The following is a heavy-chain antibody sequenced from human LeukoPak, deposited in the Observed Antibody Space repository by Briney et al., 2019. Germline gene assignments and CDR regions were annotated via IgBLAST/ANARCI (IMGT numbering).Heavy chain of an antibody. D-gene: IGHD6-13*01. CDR1: EFTFSVYA. V-gene: IGHV3-30*09. Sequence: GGSLRLSCAASEFTFSVYAMHWVRQAPGKGLEWVSVISYDGTNKHYADSVKGRFAISRDNSKSRLYLQMNNLRDEDTAIYYCASHIAAAGFPFDYWGRGTLVIVSS. J-gene: IGHJ4*02. CDR2: ISYDGTNK. CDR3: ASHIAAAGFPFDY.